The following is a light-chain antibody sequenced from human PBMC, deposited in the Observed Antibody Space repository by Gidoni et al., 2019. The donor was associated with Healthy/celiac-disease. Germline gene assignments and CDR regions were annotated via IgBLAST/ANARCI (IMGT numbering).Light chain of an antibody. CDR3: QQYNNWPLT. CDR2: GAS. Sequence: EIVMTQSPATLSVSPGERATLSCRASQSVSSNLAWYQQKPGQAPRLLIYGASTRATVIPARFSGIVSGPEFTRTISSLQSEDFAVYYCQQYNNWPLTFGGGTKVEIK. J-gene: IGKJ4*01. V-gene: IGKV3-15*01. CDR1: QSVSSN.